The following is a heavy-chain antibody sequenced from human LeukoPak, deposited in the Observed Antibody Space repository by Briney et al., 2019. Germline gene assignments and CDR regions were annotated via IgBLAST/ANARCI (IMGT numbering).Heavy chain of an antibody. D-gene: IGHD6-13*01. CDR3: AKAPLGSSSSVDY. CDR2: MSGSGGST. J-gene: IGHJ4*02. V-gene: IGHV3-23*01. Sequence: GGSLRLSCAASGFTFSSYAMSWVRQAPGKGLEWVSAMSGSGGSTYYADSVKGRFTISRDNSKNTMYLQMNSLRAEDTAVYYCAKAPLGSSSSVDYWVQGTLVTVSS. CDR1: GFTFSSYA.